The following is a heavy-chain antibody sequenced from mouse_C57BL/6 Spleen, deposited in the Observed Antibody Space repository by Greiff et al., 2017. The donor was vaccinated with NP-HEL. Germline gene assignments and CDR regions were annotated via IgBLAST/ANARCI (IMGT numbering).Heavy chain of an antibody. CDR1: GYAFSSSW. CDR3: ARESYYSNFDY. D-gene: IGHD2-5*01. CDR2: IYPGDGDT. Sequence: VKLQESGPELVKPGASVKISCKASGYAFSSSWMNWVKQRPGKGLEWIGRIYPGDGDTNYNGKFKGKATLTADKSSSTAYMQLSSLTSEDSAVYFCARESYYSNFDYWGQGTTLTVSS. J-gene: IGHJ2*01. V-gene: IGHV1-82*01.